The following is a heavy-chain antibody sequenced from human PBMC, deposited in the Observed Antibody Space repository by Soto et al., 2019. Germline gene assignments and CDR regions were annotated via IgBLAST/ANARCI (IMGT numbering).Heavy chain of an antibody. V-gene: IGHV3-9*01. CDR1: GFRFEDSA. CDR3: AKIRNSGGFYFFDY. CDR2: ISWNSGSV. D-gene: IGHD6-19*01. Sequence: EVQLVESGGGLVQPGRSLRISCAASGFRFEDSAMHWVRQAPGKGLEWVSGISWNSGSVVYADSVRGRFTISRDNAKNSLYMEMNSLRPEDTALYFCAKIRNSGGFYFFDYWAREPWSPSPQ. J-gene: IGHJ4*02.